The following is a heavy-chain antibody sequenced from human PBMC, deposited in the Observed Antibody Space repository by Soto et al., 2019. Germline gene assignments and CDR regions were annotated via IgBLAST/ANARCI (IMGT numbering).Heavy chain of an antibody. J-gene: IGHJ3*02. CDR3: ARDSVGGHI. CDR1: SAPVSSTTYT. D-gene: IGHD1-26*01. Sequence: SETLSLTCTVSSAPVSSTTYTWGWIRQPPGKGLEWVASVYYGGRSYYNPSLNSRVTISVDTSKNQFSLKMTSVTAADTAVYYCARDSVGGHIWGQGTMVTVSS. V-gene: IGHV4-39*02. CDR2: VYYGGRS.